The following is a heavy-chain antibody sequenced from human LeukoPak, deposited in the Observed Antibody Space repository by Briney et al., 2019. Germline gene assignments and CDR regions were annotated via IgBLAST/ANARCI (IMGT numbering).Heavy chain of an antibody. Sequence: PGGSLRLSCAASGFTFSSYWMNWARQAPGKGLEWVASINHNGNVNYYVDSVKGRFTISRDNAENSLYLQMSNLRAEDTAVYFRARGGGLDVWGQGATVTVSS. CDR1: GFTFSSYW. V-gene: IGHV3-7*03. J-gene: IGHJ6*02. CDR2: INHNGNVN. D-gene: IGHD3-16*01. CDR3: ARGGGLDV.